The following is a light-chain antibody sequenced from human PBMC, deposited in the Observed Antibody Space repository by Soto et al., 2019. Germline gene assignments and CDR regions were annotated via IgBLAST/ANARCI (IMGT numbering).Light chain of an antibody. V-gene: IGLV1-40*01. J-gene: IGLJ3*02. CDR2: GNN. CDR3: QSYDTSLSGGV. CDR1: SSNIGAGYD. Sequence: QTVVTQPPSVSGAPGQRVTISCTGSSSNIGAGYDVHWYQHLPGTAPKLLIFGNNNRPSGVPDRFSGSKSGTSGSLAITGLQAEDEADYYCQSYDTSLSGGVFGGGTKLTVL.